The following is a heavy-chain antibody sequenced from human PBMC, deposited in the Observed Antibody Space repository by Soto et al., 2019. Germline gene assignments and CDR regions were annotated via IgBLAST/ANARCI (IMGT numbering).Heavy chain of an antibody. CDR1: GFTFSTYW. CDR3: ARGGRRSGSYADAFDI. V-gene: IGHV3-7*03. J-gene: IGHJ3*02. Sequence: PGGSLRLSCAASGFTFSTYWMSWVRQAPGKGLEWVANIKQDGSEKYYVDSVKGRFTISRDNAKNSLYLQMISLRAEDTAVYYCARGGRRSGSYADAFDIWGQGTVVTVSS. D-gene: IGHD1-26*01. CDR2: IKQDGSEK.